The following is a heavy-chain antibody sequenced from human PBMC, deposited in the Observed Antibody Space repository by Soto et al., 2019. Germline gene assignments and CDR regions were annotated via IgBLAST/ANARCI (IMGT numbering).Heavy chain of an antibody. D-gene: IGHD2-2*01. CDR3: AGPATGYCSSTSCYYYYGMDA. V-gene: IGHV1-2*02. J-gene: IGHJ6*02. CDR2: INPNSGGT. CDR1: GYTFTGYY. Sequence: GASVKVSCKVSGYTFTGYYMHWVRQAPGQGLEWMGWINPNSGGTNYAQKFQGRVTMTRDTSISTAYMELSRLRSDDTAVYYCAGPATGYCSSTSCYYYYGMDAWGQGTTVTVSS.